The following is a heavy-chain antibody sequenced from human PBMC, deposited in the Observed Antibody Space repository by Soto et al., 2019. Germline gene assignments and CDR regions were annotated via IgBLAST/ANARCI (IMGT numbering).Heavy chain of an antibody. Sequence: QVQVVQSGAEVKKPGSSVKVSCKASGGTFSNYAISWVRQAPGHGLEWVGGIIPLTETPVYAQTVQGRLTITADGITSAAYMELSSLGSYDTAVYSWAICTRNSWTCDFWGQGTLVTVSS. V-gene: IGHV1-69*01. D-gene: IGHD6-13*01. CDR1: GGTFSNYA. CDR3: AICTRNSWTCDF. CDR2: IIPLTETP. J-gene: IGHJ4*02.